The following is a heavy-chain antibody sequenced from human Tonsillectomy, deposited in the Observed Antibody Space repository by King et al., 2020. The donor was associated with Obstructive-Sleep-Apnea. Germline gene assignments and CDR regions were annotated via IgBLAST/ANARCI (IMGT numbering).Heavy chain of an antibody. CDR2: ISRVGNSV. D-gene: IGHD6-13*01. Sequence: VQLVESGGGLVKPGGSLRLSCAASVFTLSDYNMNLIRQAPWKGLHWLAYISRVGNSVSYAGSVKGRFTISRDSAKNSVYLEMNSLTADDTAVYYCARDTGRSWAYYYGMDVWGQGTTVTVSS. J-gene: IGHJ6*02. CDR1: VFTLSDYN. CDR3: ARDTGRSWAYYYGMDV. V-gene: IGHV3-11*01.